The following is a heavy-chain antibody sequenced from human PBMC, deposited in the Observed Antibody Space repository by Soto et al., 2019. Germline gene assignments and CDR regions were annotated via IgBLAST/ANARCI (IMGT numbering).Heavy chain of an antibody. Sequence: PGGSLRLSCPASGFSFSRFEINRVRQAPGKGLEWVSYISSSSDIIYYADSVKGRFTISRDNAKNSLYLQMNSLRAEDTAVYYCAKDLGSYLSPAFDYWGLGTLVTVS. D-gene: IGHD1-26*01. V-gene: IGHV3-48*03. J-gene: IGHJ4*02. CDR1: GFSFSRFE. CDR2: ISSSSDII. CDR3: AKDLGSYLSPAFDY.